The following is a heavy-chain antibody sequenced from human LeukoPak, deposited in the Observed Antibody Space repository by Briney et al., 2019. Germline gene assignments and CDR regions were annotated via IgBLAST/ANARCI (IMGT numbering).Heavy chain of an antibody. CDR3: ARVPTTYCTNGVCYYFDY. CDR1: GGSISSGDYY. J-gene: IGHJ4*02. V-gene: IGHV4-30-4*08. Sequence: PSETLSLICTVSGGSISSGDYYWSWIRQPPGKGLGWIGYIYYSGSTYYNPSLKSRVTISVDTSKNQFSLRLSSVTAADTAVYYCARVPTTYCTNGVCYYFDYWGQGTLVTVSS. D-gene: IGHD2-8*01. CDR2: IYYSGST.